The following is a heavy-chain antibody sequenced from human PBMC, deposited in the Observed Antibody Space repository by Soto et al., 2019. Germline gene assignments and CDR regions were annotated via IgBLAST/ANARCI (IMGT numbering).Heavy chain of an antibody. V-gene: IGHV3-66*01. CDR2: SYSGGTT. D-gene: IGHD3-10*01. CDR3: VSRSGSPNGDLRGAFDI. Sequence: EVQLVESGGGLVQPGGSLRLSCAASGFIVSSSHMSWVRQAPGKGLEWVSISYSGGTTVYADSVKGRFTMSRDTSENTLYLQMNSLRADDTARYYCVSRSGSPNGDLRGAFDIWGPGTMVIVST. J-gene: IGHJ3*02. CDR1: GFIVSSSH.